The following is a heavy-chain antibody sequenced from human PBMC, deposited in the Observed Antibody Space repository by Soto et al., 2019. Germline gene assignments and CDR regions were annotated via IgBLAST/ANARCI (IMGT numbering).Heavy chain of an antibody. J-gene: IGHJ4*02. V-gene: IGHV1-69*13. CDR1: GGTFSSYA. Sequence: SVKVSCKASGGTFSSYAISWVRQAPGQGLEWMGGIIPIFGTANYAQKFQGRVTITAEESTSTAYMELSSLRSEDTAVYYCARSREQLVFNVDYWGQGTQVTVSA. D-gene: IGHD6-6*01. CDR2: IIPIFGTA. CDR3: ARSREQLVFNVDY.